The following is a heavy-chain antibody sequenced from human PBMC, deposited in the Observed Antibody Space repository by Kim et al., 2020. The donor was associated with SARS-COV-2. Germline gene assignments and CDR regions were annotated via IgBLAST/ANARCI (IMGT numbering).Heavy chain of an antibody. CDR1: GFMFTKAW. CDR2: IRSKPDGGTT. Sequence: GGSLRLSCAASGFMFTKAWMSWVRQAPGKGLEWVGLIRSKPDGGTTDYAAPVKGRFTISRDDSKNTVYLQMDSLKTEDTAVYYCTTDLRNHDGPKHFDYYYMDNWGRGTAVTVSS. CDR3: TTDLRNHDGPKHFDYYYMDN. J-gene: IGHJ6*03. D-gene: IGHD3-16*01. V-gene: IGHV3-15*01.